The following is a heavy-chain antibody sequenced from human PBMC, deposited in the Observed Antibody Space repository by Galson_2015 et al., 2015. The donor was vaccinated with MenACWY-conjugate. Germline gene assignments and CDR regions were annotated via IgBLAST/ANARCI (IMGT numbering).Heavy chain of an antibody. CDR2: IKQDGSEK. CDR1: GFTFSSYW. V-gene: IGHV3-7*03. J-gene: IGHJ4*02. D-gene: IGHD1-26*01. Sequence: SLRLSCAASGFTFSSYWMSWVRQAPGKGLEWVANIKQDGSEKYYVDSVKGRFTISRDNAKNSLYLQMNSLRAEDTAVCYCARDSGSSNFDYWGQGTLVTVSS. CDR3: ARDSGSSNFDY.